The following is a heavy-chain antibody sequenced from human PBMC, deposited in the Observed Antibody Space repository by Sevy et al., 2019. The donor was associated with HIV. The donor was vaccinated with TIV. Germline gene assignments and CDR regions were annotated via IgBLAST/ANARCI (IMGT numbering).Heavy chain of an antibody. D-gene: IGHD3-22*01. CDR2: ISSSSSYI. CDR1: GFTFSSYS. Sequence: GSLRLSCAASGFTFSSYSMNWVRQAPGKGLEWVSSISSSSSYIYNADSVKGRFTISRDNARNSLYLQMNSLRAEDTAVYYCARDRGIYYDSSGYYYEDGPLDYWGQGTLVTVS. CDR3: ARDRGIYYDSSGYYYEDGPLDY. J-gene: IGHJ4*02. V-gene: IGHV3-21*01.